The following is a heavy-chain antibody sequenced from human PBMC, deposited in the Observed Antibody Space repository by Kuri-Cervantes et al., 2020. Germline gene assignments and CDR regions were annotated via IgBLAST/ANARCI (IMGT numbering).Heavy chain of an antibody. CDR1: GFTFSSYA. D-gene: IGHD4-11*01. J-gene: IGHJ5*02. CDR3: ARAVRYWFDP. CDR2: ISYDGSNK. V-gene: IGHV3-30-3*01. Sequence: GESLKISCAASGFTFSSYAMHWVRQAPGKGLEWVAVISYDGSNKYYADSVKGRSTISRDNAKNSLYLQMNSLRAEDTAVYYCARAVRYWFDPWGQGTLVTVSS.